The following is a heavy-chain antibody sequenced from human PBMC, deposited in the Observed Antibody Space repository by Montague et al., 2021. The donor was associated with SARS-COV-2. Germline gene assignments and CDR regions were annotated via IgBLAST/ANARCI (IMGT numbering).Heavy chain of an antibody. D-gene: IGHD1-20*01. J-gene: IGHJ5*02. CDR3: ARTEYNWNDWFDP. Sequence: SETLSLTCSVSGGSISSYYWSWIRQSPGKGLEWKGYIFNSGITDYNPYLKSRVTISVDMSKNQFSLQLNSVTAADSAVDYCARTEYNWNDWFDPWGQGTLVTVPS. V-gene: IGHV4-59*13. CDR2: IFNSGIT. CDR1: GGSISSYY.